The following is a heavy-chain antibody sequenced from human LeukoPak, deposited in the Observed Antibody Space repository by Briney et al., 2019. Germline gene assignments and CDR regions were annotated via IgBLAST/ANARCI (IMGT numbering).Heavy chain of an antibody. CDR3: AGFSTVTTFDY. D-gene: IGHD4-17*01. V-gene: IGHV4-34*01. J-gene: IGHJ4*02. CDR1: GGSFSGYY. CDR2: INHSGST. Sequence: NPSETLSLTCAVYGGSFSGYYWSWIRQPPGKGLEWIGEINHSGSTNYNPSLKSRVTISVDTSKNQFSLKLSSVTAADTAVYYCAGFSTVTTFDYWGQGTLVTVSS.